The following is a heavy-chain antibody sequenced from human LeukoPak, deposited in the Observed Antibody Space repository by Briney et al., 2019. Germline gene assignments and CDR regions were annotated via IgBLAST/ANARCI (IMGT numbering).Heavy chain of an antibody. CDR2: ISSSSSTI. J-gene: IGHJ4*02. D-gene: IGHD3-3*01. Sequence: QAGGSLRLSCAASGFTFSSYSMNWVRQAPGKGLEWVSYISSSSSTINYADSVKGRFTISRDNAKNSLYLQMNSLRAEDPAVYYCARYGGDSFYDFWSGSKTGFDYWGQGTLVTVSS. CDR3: ARYGGDSFYDFWSGSKTGFDY. CDR1: GFTFSSYS. V-gene: IGHV3-48*01.